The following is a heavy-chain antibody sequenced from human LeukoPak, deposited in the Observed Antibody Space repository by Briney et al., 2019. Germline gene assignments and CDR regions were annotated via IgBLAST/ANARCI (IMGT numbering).Heavy chain of an antibody. CDR1: GGSFSGYY. J-gene: IGHJ6*02. V-gene: IGHV4-34*01. Sequence: PSETLSLTCAVYGGSFSGYYWSWIRQPPGKGLEWIGEINHSGSTNYNPSLKSRVTISVDTSKNQFSLKLSSVTAADTAVYYCARTAGPHYYYYGMDVWGQGTTVTVSS. CDR3: ARTAGPHYYYYGMDV. CDR2: INHSGST. D-gene: IGHD6-13*01.